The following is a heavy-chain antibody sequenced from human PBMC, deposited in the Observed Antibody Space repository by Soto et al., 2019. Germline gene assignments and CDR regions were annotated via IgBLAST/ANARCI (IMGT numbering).Heavy chain of an antibody. CDR3: ARGQEGVVATH. CDR2: VKDGGHT. J-gene: IGHJ1*01. D-gene: IGHD5-12*01. Sequence: QVQLQQWGAGLLKPSETLSLKCAVTGGSLSGYYWSWIRQPPGKGLEWIGEVKDGGHTNYSPSLKGRVTISSDTSNNQFSLRLNSVTAEDTGVYYCARGQEGVVATHWAHGSLVTVSS. CDR1: GGSLSGYY. V-gene: IGHV4-34*01.